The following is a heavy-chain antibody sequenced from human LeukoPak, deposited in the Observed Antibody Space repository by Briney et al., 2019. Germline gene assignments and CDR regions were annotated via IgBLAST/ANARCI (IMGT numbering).Heavy chain of an antibody. CDR3: ARYREYCSGGSCQGYYYGMDV. CDR2: IYYSGST. D-gene: IGHD2-15*01. J-gene: IGHJ6*04. CDR1: GGSISSGDYY. Sequence: SQTLSLTCTVSGGSISSGDYYWSWIRQPPGKGLEWIGYIYYSGSTYYNPSLKSRFTISVDTSKNQFSLKLSSVTAADTAVYYCARYREYCSGGSCQGYYYGMDVWGKGTTVTVSS. V-gene: IGHV4-30-4*01.